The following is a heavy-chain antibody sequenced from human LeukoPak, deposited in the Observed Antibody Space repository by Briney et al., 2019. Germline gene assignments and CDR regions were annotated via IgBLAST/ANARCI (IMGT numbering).Heavy chain of an antibody. CDR1: GFTFSRFG. V-gene: IGHV3-33*01. Sequence: GRSLRLSCEASGFTFSRFGMHWVRQAPGKWMEWVAVIWYDGSNQDYADSVKGRFTISRDNSKNTLYLQVSSLRAEDTAVYYCARDRWYDGSGYIAAFDYWGQGTLVTVS. CDR2: IWYDGSNQ. J-gene: IGHJ4*02. D-gene: IGHD3-22*01. CDR3: ARDRWYDGSGYIAAFDY.